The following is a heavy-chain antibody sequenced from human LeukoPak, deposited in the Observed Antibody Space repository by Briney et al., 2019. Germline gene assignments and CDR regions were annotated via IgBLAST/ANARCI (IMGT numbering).Heavy chain of an antibody. CDR3: ARGAVTTVTSNWFDP. D-gene: IGHD4-17*01. J-gene: IGHJ5*02. CDR1: GFTFSSYS. Sequence: GGSLRLSCAASGFTFSSYSMNWVRQAPGKGLEWVSYISSSSSTIYYADSVKGRFTISRDNAKNSLYLQMNSLRDEDTAVYYCARGAVTTVTSNWFDPWGQGTLVTVSS. V-gene: IGHV3-48*02. CDR2: ISSSSSTI.